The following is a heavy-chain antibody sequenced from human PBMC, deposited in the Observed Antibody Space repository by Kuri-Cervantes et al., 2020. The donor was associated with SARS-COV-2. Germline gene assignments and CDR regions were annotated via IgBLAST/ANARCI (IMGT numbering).Heavy chain of an antibody. CDR1: VVTFSSDS. V-gene: IGHV3-21*01. CDR2: ISSSSSYI. Sequence: SLQISCAASVVTFSSDSMNWVRQAPGKGLEWVSSISSSSSYIYYADSVKGRLTITRDNAKNPLYLQMHSLRAEDTAVYYCARDMGDVDYSNPPRVFDYWGQGTLVTVSS. CDR3: ARDMGDVDYSNPPRVFDY. J-gene: IGHJ4*02. D-gene: IGHD4-11*01.